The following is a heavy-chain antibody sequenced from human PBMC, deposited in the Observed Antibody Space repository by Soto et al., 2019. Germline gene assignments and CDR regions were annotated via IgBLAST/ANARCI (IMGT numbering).Heavy chain of an antibody. CDR2: IYWDDDK. CDR3: AHRRGGRQAFDY. V-gene: IGHV2-5*02. D-gene: IGHD3-16*01. CDR1: GFSLSTSGVG. Sequence: QITLKESGPTLVKPTQTLTLTCTFSGFSLSTSGVGVGWIRQPPGKALEWLALIYWDDDKRYSPSLKSRLTITKDPSKNQVVLTMTNMDPVDTATYYCAHRRGGRQAFDYWGQGTLVTVSS. J-gene: IGHJ4*02.